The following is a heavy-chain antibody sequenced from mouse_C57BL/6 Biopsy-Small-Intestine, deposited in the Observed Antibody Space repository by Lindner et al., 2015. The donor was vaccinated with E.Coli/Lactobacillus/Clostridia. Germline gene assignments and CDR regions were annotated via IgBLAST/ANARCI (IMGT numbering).Heavy chain of an antibody. CDR3: ARSGGNYGWYFDV. CDR2: IFPGDGDT. Sequence: VQLQESGPELVKPGASVKIPCQASGYAFSTSWMNWVKQRPGKGLEWIGRIFPGDGDTNYNGKSKGKATLTADKSSSTAYMQLSSLTSEDSAVYFCARSGGNYGWYFDVWGTGTTVTVSS. D-gene: IGHD2-1*01. CDR1: GYAFSTSW. J-gene: IGHJ1*03. V-gene: IGHV1-82*01.